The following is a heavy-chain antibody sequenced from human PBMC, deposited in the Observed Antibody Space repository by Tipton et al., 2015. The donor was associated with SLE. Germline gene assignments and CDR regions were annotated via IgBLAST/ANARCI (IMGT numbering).Heavy chain of an antibody. D-gene: IGHD6-19*01. CDR1: GGSFSGYY. V-gene: IGHV4-34*01. CDR2: INHSGST. CDR3: ARISSGWSPLDY. Sequence: TLSLTCAVYGGSFSGYYWSWIRQSPGKGLEWIGEINHSGSTNYNPSLKSRVTISVDTSKNQFSLKLSSVTAADTAVYYCARISSGWSPLDYWGQGTLVTVSS. J-gene: IGHJ4*02.